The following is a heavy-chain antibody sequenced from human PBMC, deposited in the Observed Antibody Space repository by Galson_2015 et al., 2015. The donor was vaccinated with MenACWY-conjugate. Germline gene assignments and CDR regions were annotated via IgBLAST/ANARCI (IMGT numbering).Heavy chain of an antibody. D-gene: IGHD3-10*01. Sequence: SVKVSCKASGYTFNNYYMHWVRQAPGKGLEWVGIIKPYGGSTTYAQKFKGRITMTRDTSTSTVYMELISLRSEDTAVYFCARERWVRGLFFDQWGQGTLVTVSS. V-gene: IGHV1-46*02. CDR3: ARERWVRGLFFDQ. CDR2: IKPYGGST. CDR1: GYTFNNYY. J-gene: IGHJ4*02.